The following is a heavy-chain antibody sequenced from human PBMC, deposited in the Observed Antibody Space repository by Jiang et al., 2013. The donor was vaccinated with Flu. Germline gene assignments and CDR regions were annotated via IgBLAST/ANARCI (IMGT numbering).Heavy chain of an antibody. V-gene: IGHV4-31*01. CDR3: ARARARRVDMIAVVRDAFDI. J-gene: IGHJ3*02. D-gene: IGHD3-22*01. Sequence: GPGLVKPSQTLSLTCIVSGASISGSGHYWSWIRQHPGKGLEWIGYISYTGSAYYNPSFKSLVAISVDPSKNQFSLNVTSVTAADTAVYFCARARARRVDMIAVVRDAFDIWGQGTTVTVSS. CDR2: ISYTGSA. CDR1: GASISGSGHY.